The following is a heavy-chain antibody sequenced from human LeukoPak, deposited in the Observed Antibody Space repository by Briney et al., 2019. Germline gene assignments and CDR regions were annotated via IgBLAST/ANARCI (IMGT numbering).Heavy chain of an antibody. CDR1: GFTFSSYS. CDR3: ARDVRGYANNFDY. V-gene: IGHV3-21*01. CDR2: ISSSSYI. D-gene: IGHD3-22*01. Sequence: GGSLRLSCAASGFTFSSYSMNWVRQAPGKGLEWVSSISSSSYIYYADSVKGRFTISRDNAKNSLYLQMNSLRAEDTAVYYCARDVRGYANNFDYWGQGTLVTVSS. J-gene: IGHJ4*02.